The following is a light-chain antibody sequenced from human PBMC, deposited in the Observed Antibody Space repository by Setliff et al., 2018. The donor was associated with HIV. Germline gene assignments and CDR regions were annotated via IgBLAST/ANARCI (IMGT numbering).Light chain of an antibody. CDR3: TSYTSSDIYV. V-gene: IGLV2-14*03. CDR1: SSDVGTYNY. J-gene: IGLJ1*01. CDR2: DVS. Sequence: QSALTQPASVSGSPGQSITISCTGTSSDVGTYNYVSWYQQHPGKAPKLMIYDVSKRPSGVSDRFPGSKSGNTASLTISGLQAEDEADYYCTSYTSSDIYVFATGTKVTVL.